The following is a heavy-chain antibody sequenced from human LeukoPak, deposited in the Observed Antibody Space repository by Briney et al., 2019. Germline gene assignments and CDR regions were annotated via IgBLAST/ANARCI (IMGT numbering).Heavy chain of an antibody. D-gene: IGHD3-3*01. J-gene: IGHJ4*02. V-gene: IGHV4-59*01. CDR2: IYYSGST. CDR3: ARGRNLEWFYY. Sequence: PSESLSLTCTVSGDSFRSYYWSWIRQPPGKGLEWIGYIYYSGSTNYNPSLKSRVTISVDTSKNQFSLKLNSVTAADTAVYYCARGRNLEWFYYWGQGTLVTVSS. CDR1: GDSFRSYY.